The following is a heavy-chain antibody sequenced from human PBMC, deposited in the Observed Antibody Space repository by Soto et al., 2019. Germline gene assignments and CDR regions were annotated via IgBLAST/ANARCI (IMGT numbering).Heavy chain of an antibody. CDR2: ISAKNGNT. Sequence: VASVKVSCKASGYTFSDYGISWVRQAPGQGLEWMGWISAKNGNTNFAQKFRGRVTMTTDTSTSTVYMELRSLKPDDSAVYYCAREPPETPPDYWGQGTLVTVYS. V-gene: IGHV1-18*01. CDR3: AREPPETPPDY. J-gene: IGHJ4*02. CDR1: GYTFSDYG.